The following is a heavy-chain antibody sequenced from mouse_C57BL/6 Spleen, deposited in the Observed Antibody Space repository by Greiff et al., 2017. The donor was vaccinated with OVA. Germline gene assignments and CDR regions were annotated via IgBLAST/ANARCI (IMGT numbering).Heavy chain of an antibody. CDR1: GYTFTSYW. CDR2: IHPNSGST. J-gene: IGHJ2*01. D-gene: IGHD1-1*01. CDR3: APGGPTVSYYFDY. V-gene: IGHV1-64*01. Sequence: QVQLQQPGAELVKPGASVKLSCKASGYTFTSYWMHWVKQRPGQGLEWIGMIHPNSGSTNYNEKFKSKATLTVDKSSSTAYMQLSSLTSEDSAVYYRAPGGPTVSYYFDYWGQGTTLTVSS.